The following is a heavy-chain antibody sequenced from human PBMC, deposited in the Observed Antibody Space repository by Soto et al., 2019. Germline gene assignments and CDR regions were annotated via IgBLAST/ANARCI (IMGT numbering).Heavy chain of an antibody. J-gene: IGHJ3*01. CDR2: IWYDGSKE. D-gene: IGHD4-17*01. V-gene: IGHV3-33*01. Sequence: QVHLVESGGGVVQPGTSLRLSCEASGFTFSGFGMHWVRQTPGKGLEWVAVIWYDGSKEYFADCVKGRFTISRDNSKNALYLQMKSLRAEDSARYYCARGRGGSYGGNSAHYDVWGQGTLVTVSS. CDR1: GFTFSGFG. CDR3: ARGRGGSYGGNSAHYDV.